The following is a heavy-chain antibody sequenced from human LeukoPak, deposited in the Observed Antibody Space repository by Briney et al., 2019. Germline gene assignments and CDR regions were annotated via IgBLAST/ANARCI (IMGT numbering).Heavy chain of an antibody. V-gene: IGHV4-34*01. D-gene: IGHD3-9*01. J-gene: IGHJ4*02. CDR1: GGSFSGYY. CDR2: INHSGST. Sequence: PSETLSLICAVYGGSFSGYYWSWIRQPPGKGLEWIGEINHSGSTNYNPSLKSRVTISVDTSKNQFSLKLSSVTAADTAVYYCARHSKHYDILTGYYITPLFDYWGQGTLVTVPS. CDR3: ARHSKHYDILTGYYITPLFDY.